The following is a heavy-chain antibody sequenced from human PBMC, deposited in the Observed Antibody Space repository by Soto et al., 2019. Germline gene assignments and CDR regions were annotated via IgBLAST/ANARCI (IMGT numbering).Heavy chain of an antibody. CDR1: GGSISSGGYY. J-gene: IGHJ6*02. CDR2: IYYSGST. V-gene: IGHV4-31*03. Sequence: SETLSLTCTVSGGSISSGGYYWSWIRQHPGKGLEWIGYIYYSGSTYYNPSLKSRVTISVDTPKNQFSLKLSSVTAADTAVYYCARDRRITGTTKVSYYGMDVWGQGTTVTVSS. D-gene: IGHD1-7*01. CDR3: ARDRRITGTTKVSYYGMDV.